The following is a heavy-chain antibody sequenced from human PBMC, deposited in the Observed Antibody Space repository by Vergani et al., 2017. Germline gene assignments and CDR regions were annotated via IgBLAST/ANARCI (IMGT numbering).Heavy chain of an antibody. CDR1: ADSISSGSYY. Sequence: QLQLQQSGPGLVKPSETLFLTCTVSADSISSGSYYWGWIRQPPGKSLEWIGSIYYSGLTYYNPSLKSRVTMSVDTSKNQFSLKLSSVTAADTAVYYCARARSTLFAEFDYWGQGTLVTVSS. J-gene: IGHJ4*02. V-gene: IGHV4-39*07. D-gene: IGHD5/OR15-5a*01. CDR2: IYYSGLT. CDR3: ARARSTLFAEFDY.